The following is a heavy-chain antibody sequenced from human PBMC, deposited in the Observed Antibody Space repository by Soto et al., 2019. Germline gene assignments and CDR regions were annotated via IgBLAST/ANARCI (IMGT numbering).Heavy chain of an antibody. Sequence: EVQLVESGGGLVQPGGSLRLSCAVSGFTYGAYEMTWVRQAPGKGLEWVAYISSSGSIRYYADSVQGRFTISRDNANNSLYLQMNSLRAEDTALYYCAREFRTLDRGVTYSMDVWGQGTTVTVTS. V-gene: IGHV3-48*03. J-gene: IGHJ6*02. CDR2: ISSSGSIR. CDR1: GFTYGAYE. CDR3: AREFRTLDRGVTYSMDV. D-gene: IGHD3-10*01.